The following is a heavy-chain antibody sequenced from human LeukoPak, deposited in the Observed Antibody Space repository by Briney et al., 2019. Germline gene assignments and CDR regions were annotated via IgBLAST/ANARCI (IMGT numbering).Heavy chain of an antibody. CDR1: GFTFSSYA. CDR3: AKGSGDFRSGYYAY. CDR2: ISGSGGST. Sequence: GGSLRLSCAASGFTFSSYAMSWVRQAPGKGLEWVSAISGSGGSTYYADSVKGRFTISRDNSKNTLYLQMNSLRAEDTAVYYCAKGSGDFRSGYYAYWGQGTLVTVSS. D-gene: IGHD3-3*01. V-gene: IGHV3-23*01. J-gene: IGHJ4*02.